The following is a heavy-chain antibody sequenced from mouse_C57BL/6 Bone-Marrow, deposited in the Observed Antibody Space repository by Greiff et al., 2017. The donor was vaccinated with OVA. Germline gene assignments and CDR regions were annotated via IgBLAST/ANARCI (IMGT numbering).Heavy chain of an antibody. V-gene: IGHV1-61*01. D-gene: IGHD1-1*01. Sequence: QVHVKQPGAELVRPGSSVKLSCKASGYTFTSYWMDWVKQRPGQGLEWIGNIYPSDSETHYNQKFKDKATLTVDKSSSTAYMQLSSLTSEDSAVYYCARSSYYGSSYGAMDYWGQGTSVTVSS. J-gene: IGHJ4*01. CDR2: IYPSDSET. CDR1: GYTFTSYW. CDR3: ARSSYYGSSYGAMDY.